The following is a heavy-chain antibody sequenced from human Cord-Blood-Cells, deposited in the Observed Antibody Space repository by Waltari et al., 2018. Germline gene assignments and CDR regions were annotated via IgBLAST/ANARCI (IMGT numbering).Heavy chain of an antibody. D-gene: IGHD6-13*01. CDR2: STPIFGTA. CDR3: ARASPKYSSSWYWFDP. Sequence: QVQLVQSGAEVKKPGSSVKVSCKASGGTFSSYAISWVRQAPGQGREWMGGSTPIFGTANDAQKCPGRVTITADESTSTAYMELSSLRSEDTAVYYCARASPKYSSSWYWFDPWGQGTLVTVSS. CDR1: GGTFSSYA. J-gene: IGHJ5*02. V-gene: IGHV1-69*01.